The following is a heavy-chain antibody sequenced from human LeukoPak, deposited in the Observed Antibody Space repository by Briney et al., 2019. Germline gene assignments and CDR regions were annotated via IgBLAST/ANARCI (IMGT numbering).Heavy chain of an antibody. CDR3: ARKGTAMVPPDY. Sequence: SETLSLTCTVSGGSICAYYWSWIGQPAGQGREGIGYIVDSRSTNYNPFPQSRVTISVDTSKNQFSLKLSSVSAADTAVYYCARKGTAMVPPDYWGQGTLVTVSS. D-gene: IGHD5-18*01. CDR2: IVDSRST. V-gene: IGHV4-59*01. CDR1: GGSICAYY. J-gene: IGHJ4*02.